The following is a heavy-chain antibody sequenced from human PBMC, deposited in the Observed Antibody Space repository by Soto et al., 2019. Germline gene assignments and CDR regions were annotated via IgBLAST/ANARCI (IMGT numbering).Heavy chain of an antibody. Sequence: QVQLVESGGGVVQPGRSLRLSCAASGFTFSSYGMHWVCQAPGKGLEWVAVIWYDGSNKYYADSVKGRFTISRDNSKNTLYLQMNSLRAEDTAVYYCARDAVVVVAATLGSAFYIWGQGTMVTVSS. V-gene: IGHV3-33*01. CDR2: IWYDGSNK. D-gene: IGHD2-15*01. CDR3: ARDAVVVVAATLGSAFYI. CDR1: GFTFSSYG. J-gene: IGHJ3*02.